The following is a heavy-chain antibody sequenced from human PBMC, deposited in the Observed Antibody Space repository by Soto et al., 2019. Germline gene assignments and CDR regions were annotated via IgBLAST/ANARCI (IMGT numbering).Heavy chain of an antibody. V-gene: IGHV1-3*01. CDR2: INAGNGNT. CDR3: ARERGGWFDP. CDR1: GYTFTSYA. J-gene: IGHJ5*02. Sequence: QVQLVQSGAEVKKPGASVKVSCKASGYTFTSYAMHWVRQAPGQRLEWMGWINAGNGNTKYSQKLQGRVTITRDTSASTAYMELGSLRSEDTAVYYCARERGGWFDPWGQGTLVTVSS.